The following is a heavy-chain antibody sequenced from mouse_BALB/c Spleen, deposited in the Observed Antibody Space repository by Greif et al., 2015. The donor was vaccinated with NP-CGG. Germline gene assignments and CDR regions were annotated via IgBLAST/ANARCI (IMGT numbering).Heavy chain of an antibody. CDR3: ARVLRYALVY. D-gene: IGHD1-1*01. CDR2: INPRTGYT. CDR1: GYTLTSYW. J-gene: IGHJ4*01. V-gene: IGHV1-7*01. Sequence: QVQLQQSGPELAKPGASEKISCKASGYTLTSYWMHWIEQRPVQGLEWIGYINPRTGYTEYNQKFKDKARSTADKSSSTVYMHLSILIAEECAVYYFARVLRYALVYWGQVTPGTFSS.